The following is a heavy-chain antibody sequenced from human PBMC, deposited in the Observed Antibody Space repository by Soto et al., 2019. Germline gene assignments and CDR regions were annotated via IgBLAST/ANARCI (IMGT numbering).Heavy chain of an antibody. V-gene: IGHV3-74*01. CDR1: GFTFTNDW. CDR3: ARGIQYRYGMDV. CDR2: INGDGSNA. D-gene: IGHD4-4*01. Sequence: EVQLVESGGTLVQPEGSLRLSCAAAGFTFTNDWMHWVRQAPGKGLVWVSRINGDGSNAFYADSVKGRFTISRDNAKNTVYLQMHSLRAEDTAIYYCARGIQYRYGMDVWGQGTTVTVSS. J-gene: IGHJ6*02.